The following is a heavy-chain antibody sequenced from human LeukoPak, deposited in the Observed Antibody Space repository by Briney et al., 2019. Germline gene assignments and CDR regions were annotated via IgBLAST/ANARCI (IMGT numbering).Heavy chain of an antibody. CDR1: GFTFSSYA. J-gene: IGHJ4*02. Sequence: GESLRLSCAASGFTFSSYAMSWVRQAPGKGLEWVSAISGSGGNTYYADSVKGRFTISRDNSKNTLYLQMNSLRAEDTAVYSCAKDSGSCFDYWGQGTLVTVSS. CDR3: AKDSGSCFDY. D-gene: IGHD6-13*01. CDR2: ISGSGGNT. V-gene: IGHV3-23*01.